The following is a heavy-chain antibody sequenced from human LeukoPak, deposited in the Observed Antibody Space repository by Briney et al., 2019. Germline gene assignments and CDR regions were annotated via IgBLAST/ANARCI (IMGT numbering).Heavy chain of an antibody. CDR2: INSDGSEG. Sequence: GGSLRLSCAVSGFTFSGFWMSWSRQAPGKGLEWVASINSDGSEGYYADVVKGRFTISRDNAKNSLYLQMNSLRAEDTAVYYCARESSYYDFWSGSLSYGMDVWGQGTTVTVSS. CDR3: ARESSYYDFWSGSLSYGMDV. V-gene: IGHV3-7*01. CDR1: GFTFSGFW. D-gene: IGHD3-3*01. J-gene: IGHJ6*02.